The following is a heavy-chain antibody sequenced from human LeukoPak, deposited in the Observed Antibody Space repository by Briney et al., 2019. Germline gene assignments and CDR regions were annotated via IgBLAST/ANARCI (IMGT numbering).Heavy chain of an antibody. V-gene: IGHV3-7*01. Sequence: GGSLRLSCAASGFTFSSYLMSWVRQAPGKGLEWVANIKQDGSEKYYVDSVKGRFTISRDNAKNSLYLQMNSLRAEDTAVYYCARVLRYDYVWGSYREFDYWGQGTLVTVSS. CDR2: IKQDGSEK. D-gene: IGHD3-16*02. CDR3: ARVLRYDYVWGSYREFDY. CDR1: GFTFSSYL. J-gene: IGHJ4*02.